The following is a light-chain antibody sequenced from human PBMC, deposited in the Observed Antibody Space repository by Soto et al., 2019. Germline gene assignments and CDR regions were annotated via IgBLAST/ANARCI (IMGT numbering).Light chain of an antibody. CDR1: QSFRGL. J-gene: IGKJ5*01. Sequence: VLTQSPVTLSLSPGERATLSCRASQSFRGLLAWYQQKPGQAPRLLIYDAYNRATGIPPRFSGSGSGTDFTLTISSLVPEDSAVYYCQQRHMWTITFGQGTRLEIK. CDR2: DAY. CDR3: QQRHMWTIT. V-gene: IGKV3-11*01.